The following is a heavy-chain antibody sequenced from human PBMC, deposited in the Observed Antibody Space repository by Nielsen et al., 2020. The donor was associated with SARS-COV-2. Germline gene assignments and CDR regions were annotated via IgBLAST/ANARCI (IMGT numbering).Heavy chain of an antibody. J-gene: IGHJ4*02. Sequence: GGSLRLSCAASGFTFSSYAMHWVRQAPGKGLEWVAVISYDGSNKYYADSVKGRFTISRDNSKNTLYLQMNSLRAEDTAVYYCARDLAAGGGFDYWGQGTLVTVPS. CDR2: ISYDGSNK. CDR1: GFTFSSYA. V-gene: IGHV3-30-3*01. CDR3: ARDLAAGGGFDY. D-gene: IGHD6-13*01.